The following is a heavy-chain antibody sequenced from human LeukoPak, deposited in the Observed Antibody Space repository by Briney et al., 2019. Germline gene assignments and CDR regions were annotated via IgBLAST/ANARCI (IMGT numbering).Heavy chain of an antibody. Sequence: ASVKVSCKASGYTFTSYGISWVRQAPGQGLEWMGWISAYNGNTNYAQKLQGRVTMTTDTSTSTAYIELRSLRSDDTAVYYCARDFHSLNYCSGGSCDELGYWGQGTLVTVSS. CDR3: ARDFHSLNYCSGGSCDELGY. V-gene: IGHV1-18*01. J-gene: IGHJ4*02. D-gene: IGHD2-15*01. CDR2: ISAYNGNT. CDR1: GYTFTSYG.